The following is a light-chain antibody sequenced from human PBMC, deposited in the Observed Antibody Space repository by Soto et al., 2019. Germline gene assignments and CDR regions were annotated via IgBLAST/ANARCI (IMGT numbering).Light chain of an antibody. CDR3: QKLSTYPLT. J-gene: IGKJ4*01. Sequence: DIQLTQSPSFLSASVGDRVTVTCRASQGISSYLAWYQKKPGKAPNLLIYDAATLQSGVPSRFSGSGSGTEFTLTISSLQPEDFATYYCQKLSTYPLTFGGRTKVEIK. V-gene: IGKV1-9*01. CDR2: DAA. CDR1: QGISSY.